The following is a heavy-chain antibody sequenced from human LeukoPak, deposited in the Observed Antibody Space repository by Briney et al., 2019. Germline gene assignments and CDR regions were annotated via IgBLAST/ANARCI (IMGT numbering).Heavy chain of an antibody. CDR2: TSGSGGST. V-gene: IGHV3-23*01. J-gene: IGHJ4*02. CDR3: AKVGSGSYQGGVFDY. CDR1: GFTFSSYA. Sequence: GGSLRLSCAASGFTFSSYAMSWVRQAPGKGLEWVSATSGSGGSTYYADSVKGRFTISRDNSKNTLYLQMNSLRAEDTAVYYCAKVGSGSYQGGVFDYWGQGTLVTVSS. D-gene: IGHD1-26*01.